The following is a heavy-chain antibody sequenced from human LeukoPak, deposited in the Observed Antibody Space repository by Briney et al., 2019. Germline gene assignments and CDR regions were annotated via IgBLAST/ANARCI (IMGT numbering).Heavy chain of an antibody. CDR3: ATHSGSYPAFDY. CDR2: FDPEDGET. D-gene: IGHD1-26*01. J-gene: IGHJ4*02. Sequence: ASVKVSCKVSGYTLTELSMHWVRQAPGKGLEWMGGFDPEDGETIYAQKFQGRVTMTEDTSTDTAYMELSSLRSEDAAVYYCATHSGSYPAFDYWGQGTLVTVSS. CDR1: GYTLTELS. V-gene: IGHV1-24*01.